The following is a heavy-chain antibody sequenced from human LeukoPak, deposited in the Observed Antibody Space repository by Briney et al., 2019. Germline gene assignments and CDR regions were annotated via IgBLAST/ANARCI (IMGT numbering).Heavy chain of an antibody. CDR1: GFTFSSSA. J-gene: IGHJ3*02. CDR3: AKDLFASPNYDSSGYDAFDI. V-gene: IGHV3-23*01. Sequence: GGSLRLSCAASGFTFSSSAMSWVRQVPGKGLEWVSGISASGGSTYYADSVRGRFTISRDNSKNTPYVQMNSLRDEDTAVYYCAKDLFASPNYDSSGYDAFDIWGQGTMVTVSS. CDR2: ISASGGST. D-gene: IGHD3-22*01.